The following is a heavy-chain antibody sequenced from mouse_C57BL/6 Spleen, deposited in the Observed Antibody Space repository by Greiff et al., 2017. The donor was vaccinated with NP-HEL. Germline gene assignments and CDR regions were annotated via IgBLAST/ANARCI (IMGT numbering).Heavy chain of an antibody. D-gene: IGHD2-3*01. J-gene: IGHJ2*01. CDR3: ERHGGIYDGYYIDY. CDR1: GFTFSSYG. Sequence: EVQGVESGGDLVKPGGSLKLSCAASGFTFSSYGMSWVRPTPDKRLEWVATISSGGSSTFYPDSVKGRFTISRDNAKDTLYLEMSSLKSEDTALYYCERHGGIYDGYYIDYWGQGTTLTVSS. V-gene: IGHV5-6*01. CDR2: ISSGGSST.